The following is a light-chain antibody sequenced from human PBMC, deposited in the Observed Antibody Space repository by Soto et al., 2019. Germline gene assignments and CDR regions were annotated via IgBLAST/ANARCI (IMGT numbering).Light chain of an antibody. V-gene: IGLV2-18*02. CDR1: SNDVGTYNR. CDR2: EVN. CDR3: SSYTSSSTLL. J-gene: IGLJ2*01. Sequence: QSALTQPSSVSGSPGQSVTISCTGTSNDVGTYNRVSWYQEPPGTAPKLMIYEVNNRPSGVPDRFSGSKSGNTASLTISGLQAEDEADYYCSSYTSSSTLLFGGGTKVTVL.